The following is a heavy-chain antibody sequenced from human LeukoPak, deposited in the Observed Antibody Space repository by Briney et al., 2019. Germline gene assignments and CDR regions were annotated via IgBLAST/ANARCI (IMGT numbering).Heavy chain of an antibody. Sequence: GGSLRLSCAASGFTFSSYAMSWVRQAPGKGLEWVSAISGSGGSTYYADSVKGRFTISRDNAKNSLYLQMNSLRAEDTAVYYCARGSRAMVRGVTSWGQGTLVTVSS. CDR3: ARGSRAMVRGVTS. CDR1: GFTFSSYA. D-gene: IGHD3-10*01. CDR2: ISGSGGST. J-gene: IGHJ4*02. V-gene: IGHV3-23*01.